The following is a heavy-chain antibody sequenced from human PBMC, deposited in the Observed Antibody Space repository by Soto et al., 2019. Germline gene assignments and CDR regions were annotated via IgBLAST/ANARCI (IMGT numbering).Heavy chain of an antibody. CDR2: INHSGST. CDR1: GGSFSGYY. CDR3: ARLTMVRGVIIMGFDY. D-gene: IGHD3-10*01. V-gene: IGHV4-34*01. J-gene: IGHJ4*02. Sequence: SETLSLTCAVYGGSFSGYYWSWIRQPPGKGLEWIGEINHSGSTNYNPSLKSRVTISVDTSKNQFSLKLSSVTAADTAVYYCARLTMVRGVIIMGFDYWGQGTLVT.